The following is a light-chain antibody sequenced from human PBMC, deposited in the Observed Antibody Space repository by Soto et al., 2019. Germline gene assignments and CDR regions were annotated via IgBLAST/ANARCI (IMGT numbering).Light chain of an antibody. J-gene: IGLJ1*01. Sequence: QSVLTQPASVSGSPGQSITISCTGTIRDVGGYNYVSWYQHYPDKAPKLIIYDVTSRPSGVSDRFSGSKSGNTASLTISGLQPEDEAHYYCSSFTLSTYVFGSGTKVTVL. CDR3: SSFTLSTYV. V-gene: IGLV2-14*01. CDR2: DVT. CDR1: IRDVGGYNY.